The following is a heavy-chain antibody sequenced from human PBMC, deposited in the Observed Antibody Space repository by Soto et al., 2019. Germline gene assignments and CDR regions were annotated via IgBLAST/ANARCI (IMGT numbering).Heavy chain of an antibody. CDR3: TTDPVTMIVVVPSSG. V-gene: IGHV4-30-2*01. D-gene: IGHD3-22*01. Sequence: PSETLSLTCAVSGGSISSGGYSWSWIRQPPGKGLEWIVYIYHSGTTYYNPSLKSRVTISVDRSKNQFSLKLSSVTAADTAVYYCTTDPVTMIVVVPSSGWGQGTLVTVSS. CDR2: IYHSGTT. CDR1: GGSISSGGYS. J-gene: IGHJ4*02.